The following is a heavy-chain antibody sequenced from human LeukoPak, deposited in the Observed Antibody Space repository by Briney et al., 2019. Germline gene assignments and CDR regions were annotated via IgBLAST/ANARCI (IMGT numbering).Heavy chain of an antibody. D-gene: IGHD4-17*01. CDR3: ARYGGDY. CDR1: GGTFNSYA. J-gene: IGHJ4*02. Sequence: ASVKVSCKASGGTFNSYAITWVRQAPGQGLEWMGWMNPNSGNTGYAQKFQGRVTMTRNTSISTAYMELSSLRSEDTAVYYCARYGGDYWGQGTLVTVSS. CDR2: MNPNSGNT. V-gene: IGHV1-8*01.